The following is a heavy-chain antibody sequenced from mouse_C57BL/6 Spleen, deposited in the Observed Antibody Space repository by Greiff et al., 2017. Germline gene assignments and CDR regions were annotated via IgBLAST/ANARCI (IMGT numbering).Heavy chain of an antibody. CDR3: ARDYGSSYGYFDV. CDR2: IYPGDGDT. V-gene: IGHV1-80*01. J-gene: IGHJ1*03. D-gene: IGHD1-1*01. Sequence: QVQLKQPGAELVKPGASVKISCKASGYAFSSYWMNWVKQRPGKGLEWIGQIYPGDGDTNYNGKFKGKATLTADKSSSTAYMQLSSLTSEDSAVYFCARDYGSSYGYFDVWGTGTTVTVSS. CDR1: GYAFSSYW.